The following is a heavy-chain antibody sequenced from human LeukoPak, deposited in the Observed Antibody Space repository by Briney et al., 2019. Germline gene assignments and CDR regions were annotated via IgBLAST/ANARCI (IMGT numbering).Heavy chain of an antibody. CDR1: GGSIGSSNW. V-gene: IGHV4-4*02. CDR3: ARDEWLRLLGAFDI. J-gene: IGHJ3*02. Sequence: SETLSLTCAVSGGSIGSSNWWSWIRQPPGKGLEWIGEINHSGSTNYNPSLKSRVTISVDTSKNQFSLKLSSVTAADTAVYYCARDEWLRLLGAFDIWGQGTMVTVSS. CDR2: INHSGST. D-gene: IGHD3-3*01.